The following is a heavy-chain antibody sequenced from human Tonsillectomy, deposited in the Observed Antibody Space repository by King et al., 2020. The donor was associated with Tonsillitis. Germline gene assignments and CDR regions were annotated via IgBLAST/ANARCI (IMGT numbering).Heavy chain of an antibody. CDR1: GGSISSYY. Sequence: MQLQESGPGLVKPSETLSLTCTVSGGSISSYYWSWIRQPPGKGLEWIGYIYYSGSTNYNPSLKSRVTISVDTSKNQFSLKLRSVTAADTAVYYCARGGVYSSSWFKGTDWFDPWGQGTLVTVSS. CDR2: IYYSGST. D-gene: IGHD6-13*01. V-gene: IGHV4-59*01. CDR3: ARGGVYSSSWFKGTDWFDP. J-gene: IGHJ5*02.